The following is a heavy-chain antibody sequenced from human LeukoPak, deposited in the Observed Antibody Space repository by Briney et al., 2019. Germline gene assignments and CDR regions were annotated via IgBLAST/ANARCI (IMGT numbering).Heavy chain of an antibody. Sequence: GGSLRLSCAASGFTFSSYTMNWVRQAPGKGLEWVSYISSSSSNIYYADSVKGRFTISRDNAKNTLYLQMNSLRAEDSAVYYCARVLLEREARWGQGTLVTVSS. V-gene: IGHV3-48*04. J-gene: IGHJ4*02. CDR3: ARVLLEREAR. D-gene: IGHD1-1*01. CDR1: GFTFSSYT. CDR2: ISSSSSNI.